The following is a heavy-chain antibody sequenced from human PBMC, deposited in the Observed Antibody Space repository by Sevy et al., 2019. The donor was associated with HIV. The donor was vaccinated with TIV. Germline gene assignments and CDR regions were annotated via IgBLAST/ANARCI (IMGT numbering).Heavy chain of an antibody. CDR3: AKDHQVQPRTYDC. Sequence: GGSLRLSCAASGFTFSSDAMTWVRQAPGKELEWVSAITGGGSSTYYADSVKGRFIISRDNSKNTLYLQMSSLRAEDTAVYYCAKDHQVQPRTYDCWGQGTLVTVSS. V-gene: IGHV3-23*01. D-gene: IGHD3-10*01. CDR2: ITGGGSST. J-gene: IGHJ4*02. CDR1: GFTFSSDA.